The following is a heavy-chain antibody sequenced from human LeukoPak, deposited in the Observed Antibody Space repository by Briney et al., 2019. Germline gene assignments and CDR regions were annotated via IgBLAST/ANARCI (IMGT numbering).Heavy chain of an antibody. D-gene: IGHD2-15*01. J-gene: IGHJ4*02. CDR2: ISAYNGNT. CDR1: GYTFTSYG. V-gene: IGHV1-18*01. Sequence: ASVTVSCTASGYTFTSYGISWVRHAHGQGLEWMGWISAYNGNTNYAQKLQGRVTMTTDTSTSTAYMELRSLRSDDTAVYYCARLTAGVVVAAHHVVEAKLYHYFDYWGQGTLVTVSS. CDR3: ARLTAGVVVAAHHVVEAKLYHYFDY.